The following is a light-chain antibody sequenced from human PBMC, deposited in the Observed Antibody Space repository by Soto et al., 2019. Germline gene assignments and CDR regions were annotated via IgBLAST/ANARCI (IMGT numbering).Light chain of an antibody. J-gene: IGKJ1*01. CDR1: QPVLSRSNNKNY. V-gene: IGKV4-1*01. CDR2: WAS. Sequence: DIVMTQSPDSLAVSLGESATINCKSSQPVLSRSNNKNYLSWYQQKPGQPPKLLISWASTRESGVPDRFSGSGSGTDFTLTISTLQAEDVAVYYCQQYDSAPWAFGQGTKVEIQ. CDR3: QQYDSAPWA.